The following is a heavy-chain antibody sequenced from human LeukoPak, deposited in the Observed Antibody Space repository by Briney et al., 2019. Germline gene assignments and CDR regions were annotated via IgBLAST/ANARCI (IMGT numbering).Heavy chain of an antibody. CDR2: IYYSGST. J-gene: IGHJ4*02. D-gene: IGHD6-13*01. Sequence: PSETLSLTCTASGGSISSGGYYWIWIRQHPGKGLEWIGYIYYSGSTYYNPSLKSRVTISVDTSKNQFSLKLNSVTAADTAVYYCARVKGTAAGVPDYWGQGTLVTVSS. CDR3: ARVKGTAAGVPDY. CDR1: GGSISSGGYY. V-gene: IGHV4-31*03.